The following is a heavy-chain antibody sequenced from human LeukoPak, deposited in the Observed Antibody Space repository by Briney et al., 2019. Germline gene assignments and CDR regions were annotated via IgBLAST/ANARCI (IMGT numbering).Heavy chain of an antibody. Sequence: PSETLSLTCAVSGGSISSSNWWSWVRQPPGKGLEFIGEIFHSGSTNYNPSLKSRVTLSVDKSKNQFSLKVSSVTAADTAVYYCARGGVAPSGGPFFDYWGQGTLVTVSS. D-gene: IGHD3-10*01. CDR3: ARGGVAPSGGPFFDY. V-gene: IGHV4-4*02. J-gene: IGHJ4*02. CDR2: IFHSGST. CDR1: GGSISSSNW.